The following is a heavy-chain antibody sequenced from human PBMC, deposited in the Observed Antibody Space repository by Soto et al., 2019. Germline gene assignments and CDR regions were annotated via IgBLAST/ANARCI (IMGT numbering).Heavy chain of an antibody. CDR3: ARDVRTGTPYYYGMDV. CDR1: GYTFTSYA. CDR2: INAGNGNT. V-gene: IGHV1-3*01. Sequence: ASVKVSCKASGYTFTSYAMHWVRQAPGQRLEWMGWINAGNGNTKYSQKFQGRVTITRDTSASTAYMELSSLGSEDTAVYYCARDVRTGTPYYYGMDVWGQGTTVTVSS. D-gene: IGHD1-7*01. J-gene: IGHJ6*02.